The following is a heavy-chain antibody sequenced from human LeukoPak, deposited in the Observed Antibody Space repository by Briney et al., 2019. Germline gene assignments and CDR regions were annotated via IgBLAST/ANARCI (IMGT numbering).Heavy chain of an antibody. CDR3: AHSNVLRYFDWLFQLATFDY. D-gene: IGHD3-9*01. J-gene: IGHJ4*02. CDR1: GFSLSTSGVG. V-gene: IGHV2-5*01. CDR2: IYWNDDK. Sequence: SGPTLVNPTQTLTLTCTFSGFSLSTSGVGVGWIRQPPGKALEWLALIYWNDDKRYSPSLKSRLTITKDTSKNQVVLTMTNMDPVDTATYYCAHSNVLRYFDWLFQLATFDYWGQGTLVTVSS.